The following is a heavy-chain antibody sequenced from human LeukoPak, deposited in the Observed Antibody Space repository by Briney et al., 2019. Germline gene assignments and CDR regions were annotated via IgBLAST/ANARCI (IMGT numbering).Heavy chain of an antibody. Sequence: PGGSLRLSCAASGFTFSSYGMHWVRQAPGKGLEWVAFIRYDGSNKYYADSVKGRFTISRDNSKNTLYLQMNSLRAEDTAVYYCAKDASFMVRGFYYYYYMDVWGKGTTVTISS. CDR1: GFTFSSYG. CDR3: AKDASFMVRGFYYYYYMDV. V-gene: IGHV3-30*02. D-gene: IGHD3-10*01. CDR2: IRYDGSNK. J-gene: IGHJ6*03.